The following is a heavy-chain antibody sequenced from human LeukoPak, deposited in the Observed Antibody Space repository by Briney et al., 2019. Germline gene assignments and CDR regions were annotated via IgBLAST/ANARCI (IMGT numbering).Heavy chain of an antibody. Sequence: PGGSLRLSCLASGFTLSSYWMSWVRQAPGKGLEWVANIKQDGSDKYYVDSVKGRFTISRDNAKNSLYLQMYSLRAEDAAVYYCARQPVGFWSGYYQYYFDYWGQGTLVTVSS. CDR3: ARQPVGFWSGYYQYYFDY. CDR1: GFTLSSYW. J-gene: IGHJ4*02. CDR2: IKQDGSDK. V-gene: IGHV3-7*01. D-gene: IGHD3-3*01.